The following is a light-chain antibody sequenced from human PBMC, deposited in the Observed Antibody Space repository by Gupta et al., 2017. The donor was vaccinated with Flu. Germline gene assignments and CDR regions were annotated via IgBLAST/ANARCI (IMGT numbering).Light chain of an antibody. V-gene: IGLV6-57*01. Sequence: NFMPTQPHSVSGSPGKTITTSCTRSSGDIASNYVQWYQQRPGRSPTMVIYYDSQRPSGVPARFSGSIDGSTTTVTITMAEVEAEADYYYHCQYSPLNDRVFGGGTKLTVL. CDR1: SGDIASNY. J-gene: IGLJ3*02. CDR2: YDS. CDR3: QYSPLNDRV.